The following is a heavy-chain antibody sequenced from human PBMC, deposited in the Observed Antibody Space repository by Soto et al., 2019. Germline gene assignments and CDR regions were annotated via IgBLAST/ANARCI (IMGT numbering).Heavy chain of an antibody. Sequence: PSETLSLTCAVYGGSFSGYYWSWIRQPPGKGLEWIGEINHSGSTNYNPSLKSRVTISVDTSKNQFSLKLSSVTAADTAVYYCARGASGYSYGYYFDYWGQGTLVTVSS. D-gene: IGHD5-18*01. V-gene: IGHV4-34*01. J-gene: IGHJ4*02. CDR2: INHSGST. CDR1: GGSFSGYY. CDR3: ARGASGYSYGYYFDY.